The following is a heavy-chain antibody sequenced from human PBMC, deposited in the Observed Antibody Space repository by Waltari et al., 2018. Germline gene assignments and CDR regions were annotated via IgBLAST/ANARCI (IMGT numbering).Heavy chain of an antibody. J-gene: IGHJ4*02. Sequence: QVQLVQSGAEVKKPGASVKVSCKASGHTFTSYYMHWVRQAPGQGLEWMGIINPSGGSTSYAQKFQGRVTMTRDTSTSTVYMELSSLRSEDTAVYYCARYFGVGATNGHYFDYWGQGTLVTVPS. CDR3: ARYFGVGATNGHYFDY. D-gene: IGHD1-26*01. CDR1: GHTFTSYY. CDR2: INPSGGST. V-gene: IGHV1-46*01.